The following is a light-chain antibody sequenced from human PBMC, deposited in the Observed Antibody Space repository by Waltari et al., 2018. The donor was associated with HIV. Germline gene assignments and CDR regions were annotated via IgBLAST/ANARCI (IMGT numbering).Light chain of an antibody. V-gene: IGKV1-5*03. J-gene: IGKJ1*01. CDR1: QSISNW. Sequence: DIQMTQSHSTVSASVGDRVTITCRASQSISNWLAWYQQKPGKAPKLLIYKASTLESDVPSRFSGSGTGTEFTLTISSLQPDDFATYYCQQYNGFSRTFGQGTKVEIK. CDR3: QQYNGFSRT. CDR2: KAS.